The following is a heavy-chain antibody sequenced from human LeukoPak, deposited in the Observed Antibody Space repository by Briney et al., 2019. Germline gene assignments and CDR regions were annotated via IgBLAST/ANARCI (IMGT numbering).Heavy chain of an antibody. V-gene: IGHV3-23*01. J-gene: IGHJ4*02. Sequence: GGSLRLSYAASGLTFSSYAMSWVRQAPGKGLEWVSTISGNGATTYYADSVKGRFTISRDNSKSTLYMQMNSLRAEDTAVYYCAKRGVATIPDYWGQGTLVTVSS. D-gene: IGHD5-12*01. CDR2: ISGNGATT. CDR3: AKRGVATIPDY. CDR1: GLTFSSYA.